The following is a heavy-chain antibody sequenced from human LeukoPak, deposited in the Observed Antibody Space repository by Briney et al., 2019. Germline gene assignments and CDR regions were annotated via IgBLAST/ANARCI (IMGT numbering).Heavy chain of an antibody. CDR3: AREYYYGSGSYSDY. Sequence: PGGSLRLSCAASGFTFRSYWMSWVRQAPGKGLEWVATIKQDGSEKYYVDSVKGRFTISRDNAKNSLYLQMNSLRAEDAAVYYCAREYYYGSGSYSDYWGQGTLVTVSS. D-gene: IGHD3-10*01. CDR2: IKQDGSEK. V-gene: IGHV3-7*04. CDR1: GFTFRSYW. J-gene: IGHJ4*02.